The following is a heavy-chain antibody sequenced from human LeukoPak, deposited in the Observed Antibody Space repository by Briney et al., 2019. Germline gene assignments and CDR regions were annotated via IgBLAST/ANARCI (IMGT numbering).Heavy chain of an antibody. J-gene: IGHJ4*02. Sequence: PGGSLRLSCAASGFTFSSYSMNWVRQAPGKGLEWVSSISSSSSYIYYADSVKGRFTISRDNAKNSLYLQMNSLRAEDTAVCYCAREYCSSTSCYIDYWGQGTLVTVSS. V-gene: IGHV3-21*01. CDR1: GFTFSSYS. CDR3: AREYCSSTSCYIDY. CDR2: ISSSSSYI. D-gene: IGHD2-2*02.